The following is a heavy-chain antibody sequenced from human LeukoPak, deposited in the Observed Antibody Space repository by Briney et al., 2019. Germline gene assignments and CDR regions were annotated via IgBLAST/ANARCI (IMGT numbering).Heavy chain of an antibody. CDR3: ARHRGSGWQALGY. CDR1: GYTFSNYG. Sequence: GPSVTVSRKPSGYTFSNYGIRWVRQAPGLELEWMGWTSYHGKTTKAQKFQDRVTMTTDTSTTTAYMELRSLESDDPAVYYCARHRGSGWQALGYWGQGTLVTVSS. CDR2: TSYHGKT. D-gene: IGHD6-19*01. V-gene: IGHV1-18*04. J-gene: IGHJ1*01.